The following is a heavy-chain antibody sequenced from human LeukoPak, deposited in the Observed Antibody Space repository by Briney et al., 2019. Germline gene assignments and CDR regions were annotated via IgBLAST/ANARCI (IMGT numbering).Heavy chain of an antibody. CDR3: ARARYSNTWFDY. CDR2: INWNGGNT. Sequence: PGGSLRLSCAASGFTFGDYGMSWVRQAPGKGPEWVSSINWNGGNTAYADSVKGRFTISRDTAKDSLYLQLNSLRAEDTALYYCARARYSNTWFDYWGQGALVTVSS. CDR1: GFTFGDYG. V-gene: IGHV3-20*04. D-gene: IGHD6-13*01. J-gene: IGHJ4*02.